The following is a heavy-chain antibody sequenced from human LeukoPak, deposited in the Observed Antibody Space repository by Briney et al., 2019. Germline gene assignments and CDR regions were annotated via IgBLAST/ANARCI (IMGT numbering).Heavy chain of an antibody. J-gene: IGHJ4*02. V-gene: IGHV1-69*05. CDR3: ARDHVGGYYFDY. Sequence: GASVKVSCKASGGTFSSYALSWVRQAPGQGLGWMGGIIPIFGTANYAQKFQGRVTITTDESTSTAYMELSSLRSEDTAVYYCARDHVGGYYFDYWGQGTLVTVSS. D-gene: IGHD3-16*01. CDR2: IIPIFGTA. CDR1: GGTFSSYA.